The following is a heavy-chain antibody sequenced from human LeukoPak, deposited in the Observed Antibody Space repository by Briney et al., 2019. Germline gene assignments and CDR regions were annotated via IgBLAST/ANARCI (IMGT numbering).Heavy chain of an antibody. V-gene: IGHV3-48*03. CDR2: ISNGGSTI. J-gene: IGHJ4*02. CDR3: ARVRIAAAGRYFDY. Sequence: GGSLRLSCAASGFTFSSYEMNWVRQAPGKGLEWVSYISNGGSTIYYADSVKGRFTISRDNVKNLLYLQMNSLRVEDTAVYYCARVRIAAAGRYFDYWGQGTLVTVSS. CDR1: GFTFSSYE. D-gene: IGHD6-13*01.